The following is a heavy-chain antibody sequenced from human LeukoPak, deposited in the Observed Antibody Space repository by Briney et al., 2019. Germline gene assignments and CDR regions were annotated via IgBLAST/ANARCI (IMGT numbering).Heavy chain of an antibody. J-gene: IGHJ4*02. V-gene: IGHV1-18*01. D-gene: IGHD3-22*01. CDR3: ARDVSNRLFYDSSGYYILFDY. CDR2: ISANNGNA. CDR1: GYMFSSYG. Sequence: EASVKVSCKASGYMFSSYGISWVRQAPGQRLEWMGWISANNGNANYAQKLQGRVTMTRDTSTSTDYMELRSLRSDDTAVYYCARDVSNRLFYDSSGYYILFDYWGQGTLVTVSS.